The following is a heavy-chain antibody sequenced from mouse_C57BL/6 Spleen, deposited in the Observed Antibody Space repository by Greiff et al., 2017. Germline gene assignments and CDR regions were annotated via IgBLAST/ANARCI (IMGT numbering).Heavy chain of an antibody. J-gene: IGHJ2*01. D-gene: IGHD2-4*01. CDR2: IWSGGST. Sequence: QVQLKESGPGLVQPSQSLSITCTVSGFSLTSYGVHWVRQSPGKGLEWLGVIWSGGSTDYNAAFISRLSISKDNSKSQVFFKMNSLQADDTAIYYWASHDYDGGGYLDYWGQGTTLTVSS. CDR3: ASHDYDGGGYLDY. CDR1: GFSLTSYG. V-gene: IGHV2-2*01.